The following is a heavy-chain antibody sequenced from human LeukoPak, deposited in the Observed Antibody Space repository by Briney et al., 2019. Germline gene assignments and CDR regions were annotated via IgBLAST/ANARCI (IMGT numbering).Heavy chain of an antibody. J-gene: IGHJ4*02. CDR2: IRYDGSNK. D-gene: IGHD4-17*01. CDR3: AKVGKDYGDYEGDY. V-gene: IGHV3-30*02. CDR1: GFTFSSYG. Sequence: GGSLRLSCAASGFTFSSYGMHWVRQAPGMGLEWVAFIRYDGSNKYYADSVKGRFTISRDNSKNTLYLQMNSLRAEDTAVYYCAKVGKDYGDYEGDYWGQGTLVTVSS.